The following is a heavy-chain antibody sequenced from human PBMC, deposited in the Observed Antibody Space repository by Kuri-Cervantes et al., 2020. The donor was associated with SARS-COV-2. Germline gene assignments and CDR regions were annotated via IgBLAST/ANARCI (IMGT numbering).Heavy chain of an antibody. CDR1: GFTFSSYW. Sequence: GGSLRLSCAASGFTFSSYWMSWVRQAPGKGLEWVSYISSSSSTIYYADSVKGRFTISRDNAKDSLHLQMNSLRAEDTAVYYCARDSSSGWFSYWGQGTLVTVSS. J-gene: IGHJ4*02. CDR2: ISSSSSTI. D-gene: IGHD6-19*01. V-gene: IGHV3-48*01. CDR3: ARDSSSGWFSY.